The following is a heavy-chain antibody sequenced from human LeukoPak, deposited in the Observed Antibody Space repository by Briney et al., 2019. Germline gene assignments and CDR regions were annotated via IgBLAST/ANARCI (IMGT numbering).Heavy chain of an antibody. CDR1: GFTFSDYS. Sequence: PGGSLRLSCAASGFTFSDYSMNWVRQAPGKGLEWISYIGIDSGKTKYADSVKGRFTISGDKAKSSLYLQISSLRVEDTAVYYCARDYRYAFDNWGQGTLVTVSS. J-gene: IGHJ4*02. CDR3: ARDYRYAFDN. V-gene: IGHV3-48*01. D-gene: IGHD1-1*01. CDR2: IGIDSGKT.